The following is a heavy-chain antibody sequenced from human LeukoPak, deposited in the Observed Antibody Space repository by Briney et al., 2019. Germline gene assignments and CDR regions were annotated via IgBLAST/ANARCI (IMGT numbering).Heavy chain of an antibody. J-gene: IGHJ4*02. CDR1: GGSISTYY. CDR3: ARLQFGSGDYHEVDY. CDR2: IFYSGST. D-gene: IGHD3-22*01. V-gene: IGHV4-59*08. Sequence: SETLSLTCTVSGGSISTYYWGWIRQPPGKGLEWIGYIFYSGSTNYNPSLKSRVTLSVDTSKNQFSLKLSSVTAADTAVYYCARLQFGSGDYHEVDYWGQGTLVTVSS.